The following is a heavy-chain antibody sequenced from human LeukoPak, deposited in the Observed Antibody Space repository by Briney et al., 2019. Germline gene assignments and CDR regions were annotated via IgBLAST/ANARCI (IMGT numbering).Heavy chain of an antibody. V-gene: IGHV4-34*01. CDR3: ARVRLTTVTDY. D-gene: IGHD4-17*01. CDR2: INHSGST. Sequence: SETLSLTCAVYGGSFSGYYWSWIRQPPGKGLEWIGEINHSGSTNYNPSLKSRVTISVDTSKNQFSLKLGSVTAADTAVYYCARVRLTTVTDYWGQGPLVTVSS. J-gene: IGHJ4*02. CDR1: GGSFSGYY.